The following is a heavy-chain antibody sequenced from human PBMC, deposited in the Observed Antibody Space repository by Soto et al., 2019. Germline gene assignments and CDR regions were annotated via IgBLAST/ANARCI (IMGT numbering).Heavy chain of an antibody. CDR2: IDWDDDK. V-gene: IGHV2-70*01. CDR3: ARIYRDYYDSSGYYRYYYGMDV. D-gene: IGHD3-22*01. CDR1: GFSLSTSGMC. Sequence: SGPTLVNPTQTLTLTCTFSGFSLSTSGMCVSWIRQPPGKALEWLALIDWDDDKYYSTSPKTRLTISKDTSKNQVVLTMTNMDPVDTATYYCARIYRDYYDSSGYYRYYYGMDVWGQGTTVTVSS. J-gene: IGHJ6*02.